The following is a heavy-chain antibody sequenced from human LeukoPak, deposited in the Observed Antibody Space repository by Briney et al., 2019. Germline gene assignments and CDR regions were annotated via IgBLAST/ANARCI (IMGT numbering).Heavy chain of an antibody. CDR2: ISYDGSNK. CDR1: GFTFSSYA. D-gene: IGHD3-3*01. J-gene: IGHJ4*02. Sequence: GGSLRLSCAASGFTFSSYAMHWVRQAPGKGLEWVAVISYDGSNKYYADSVKGRFTISRDNSKNTLYLQMNSLRAEDTAVYYCAKVGGVDFWSGYYFDYWGQGTLVTVSS. CDR3: AKVGGVDFWSGYYFDY. V-gene: IGHV3-30-3*01.